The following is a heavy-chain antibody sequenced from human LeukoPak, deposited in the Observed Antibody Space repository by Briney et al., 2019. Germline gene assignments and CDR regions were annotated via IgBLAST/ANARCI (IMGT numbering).Heavy chain of an antibody. CDR1: GFSFSSYA. V-gene: IGHV3-23*01. J-gene: IGHJ4*02. CDR3: AKYAPPTTVVTRFFDY. Sequence: PGGSLRLSCAASGFSFSSYAMTWVRQTPGKGLEWVSVIGSDGGGIQYAAPVKGRFTISRDNSKNTLHLQMNSLRVEDTAVYYCAKYAPPTTVVTRFFDYWGQGALATVSS. D-gene: IGHD4-23*01. CDR2: IGSDGGGI.